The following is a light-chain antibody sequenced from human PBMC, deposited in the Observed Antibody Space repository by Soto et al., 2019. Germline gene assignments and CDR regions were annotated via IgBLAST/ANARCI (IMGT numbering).Light chain of an antibody. Sequence: EIVMTQSPATLSVSPGERATLSCRASQTVGDNLAWYQHKPGQAPRLLIYGASTRATGIPARFTGSGSGTEFTLTISSLQSEDFAVYYCQQYDNWPPVTFGQGTRLEIK. CDR3: QQYDNWPPVT. CDR1: QTVGDN. V-gene: IGKV3-15*01. CDR2: GAS. J-gene: IGKJ5*01.